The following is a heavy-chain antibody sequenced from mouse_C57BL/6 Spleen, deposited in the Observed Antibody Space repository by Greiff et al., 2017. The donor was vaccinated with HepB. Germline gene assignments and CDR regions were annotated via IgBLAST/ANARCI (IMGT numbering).Heavy chain of an antibody. J-gene: IGHJ4*01. D-gene: IGHD4-1*01. V-gene: IGHV1-50*01. Sequence: VQLQQSGAELVKPGASVKLSCKASGYTFTSYWMQWVKQRPGQGLEWIGEIDPSDSYTNYNQKFKGKATLTVDTSSSTAYMQLSSLTSEDSAVYYCASRRGWDGTRAMDYWGQGTSVTVSS. CDR3: ASRRGWDGTRAMDY. CDR1: GYTFTSYW. CDR2: IDPSDSYT.